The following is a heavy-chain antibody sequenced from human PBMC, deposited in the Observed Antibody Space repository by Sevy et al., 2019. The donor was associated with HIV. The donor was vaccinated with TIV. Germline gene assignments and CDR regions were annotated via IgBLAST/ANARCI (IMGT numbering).Heavy chain of an antibody. CDR2: IWYDGSDK. CDR3: ARDPSRGFEDAFDI. D-gene: IGHD2-15*01. J-gene: IGHJ3*02. CDR1: GFTFSSYG. Sequence: GGSLRLSCAASGFTFSSYGMHWVRQAPGKGLEWVAVIWYDGSDKYYADSVKGRFTISRDNSKNTLYLQMNSLRAEDTAVYYCARDPSRGFEDAFDIWGQGTMVTVSS. V-gene: IGHV3-33*01.